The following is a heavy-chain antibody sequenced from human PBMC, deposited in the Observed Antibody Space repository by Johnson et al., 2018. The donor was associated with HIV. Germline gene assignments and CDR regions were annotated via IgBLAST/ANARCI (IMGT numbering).Heavy chain of an antibody. CDR2: IWYDGSNK. CDR1: GFTFSSYG. CDR3: AKDRRGSSWYIAFDI. Sequence: QVQLVESGGGVVQPGRSLRLSCAASGFTFSSYGMHWVRQAPGKGLEWVAVIWYDGSNKYYADSVKGRFTISRDNSKNTLYLQMNSLRAEDMAVYYCAKDRRGSSWYIAFDIWGQGTMVTVSS. D-gene: IGHD6-13*01. J-gene: IGHJ3*02. V-gene: IGHV3-33*06.